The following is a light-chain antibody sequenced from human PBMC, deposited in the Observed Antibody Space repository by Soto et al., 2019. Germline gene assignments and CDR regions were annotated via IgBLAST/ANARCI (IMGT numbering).Light chain of an antibody. CDR2: EAS. V-gene: IGKV3-11*01. CDR1: QSVSTY. CDR3: QQRSNSIT. J-gene: IGKJ5*01. Sequence: EIVLTQSPATLSLSPGESATLSCRASQSVSTYLAWYQQKPGQAPRLLIYEASIRATGIPVRFSGSGSGTDVSLTNSGLKPEDFGVYYWQQRSNSITFGQVKRLEIK.